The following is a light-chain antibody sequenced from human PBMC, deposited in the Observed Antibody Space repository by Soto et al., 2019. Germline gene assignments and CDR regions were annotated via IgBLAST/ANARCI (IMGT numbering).Light chain of an antibody. V-gene: IGLV2-14*01. J-gene: IGLJ2*01. CDR3: SSYTSSSTVI. CDR2: DVS. CDR1: SSDVGGYNY. Sequence: QSALTQPASVSGSPGQSITISCTGTSSDVGGYNYVSWYQQHPGKAPKLMIYDVSNRPSGVSNRFSGSKSGNTASLTISGLLAEYEADFYCSSYTSSSTVIFGGGTQLTVL.